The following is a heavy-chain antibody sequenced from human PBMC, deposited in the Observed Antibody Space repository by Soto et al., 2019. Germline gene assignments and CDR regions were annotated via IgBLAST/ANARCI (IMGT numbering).Heavy chain of an antibody. J-gene: IGHJ4*02. V-gene: IGHV4-31*11. CDR2: IYYSGST. D-gene: IGHD4-17*01. CDR3: ARADGDYIGGFDY. CDR1: GGSFSGYY. Sequence: PSETLSLTCAVYGGSFSGYYWSWIRRHPGKGLEWIGYIYYSGSTYYNPSLKSRVTISVDTSKNQFSLKLSSVTAADTAVYYCARADGDYIGGFDYWGQGTLVTVSS.